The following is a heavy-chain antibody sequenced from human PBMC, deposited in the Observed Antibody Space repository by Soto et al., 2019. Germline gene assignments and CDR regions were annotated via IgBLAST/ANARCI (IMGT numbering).Heavy chain of an antibody. CDR3: AIGLPLAFAFLSGYYKSDAFET. CDR2: IIPTLGIA. CDR1: GGTFSSYT. V-gene: IGHV1-69*02. D-gene: IGHD3-3*01. J-gene: IGHJ3*02. Sequence: QVQLVQSGAEVKKPGSSVKVSCKASGGTFSSYTVSWVRQAPGQGPEWMGKIIPTLGIANYAEKFQGRLTITADKSTTTSYMSLSSLRSEETAVYFCAIGLPLAFAFLSGYYKSDAFETWGQGTMVPVSS.